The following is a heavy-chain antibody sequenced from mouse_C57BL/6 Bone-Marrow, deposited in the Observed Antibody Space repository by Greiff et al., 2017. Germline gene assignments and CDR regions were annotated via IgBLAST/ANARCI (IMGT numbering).Heavy chain of an antibody. V-gene: IGHV5-6*01. Sequence: EVQLVESGGDLVKPGGSLKLSCAASGFTFSSYGMSWVRQTPDKRLEWIAPISTGGGYTYYPDSVKGRSTISRDNATNTLYLQMSSLKSEDTAMYYCARQGGGFDYWGQGTTLTVSS. CDR2: ISTGGGYT. CDR1: GFTFSSYG. CDR3: ARQGGGFDY. J-gene: IGHJ2*01.